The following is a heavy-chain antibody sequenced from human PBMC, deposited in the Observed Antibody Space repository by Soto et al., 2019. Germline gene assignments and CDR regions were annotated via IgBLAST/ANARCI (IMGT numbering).Heavy chain of an antibody. Sequence: GGSLRLSCAASGFTFSSYSMNWVRQAPGKGLEWVSYISSSSSTIYYADSVKGRFTISRDNAKNSLYLQMNSLRDEDTDVYYCARDPHRYDSSGYAGYYYGMDVWGQGTTVTVSS. V-gene: IGHV3-48*02. CDR3: ARDPHRYDSSGYAGYYYGMDV. CDR2: ISSSSSTI. J-gene: IGHJ6*02. D-gene: IGHD3-22*01. CDR1: GFTFSSYS.